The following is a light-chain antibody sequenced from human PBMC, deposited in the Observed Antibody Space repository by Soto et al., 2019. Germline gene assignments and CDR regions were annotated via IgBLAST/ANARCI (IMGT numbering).Light chain of an antibody. Sequence: DIVMTQSPDSLAVSLGERATINCKSSQSVLYSSNNEKYLAWHQQRPGQPPKVLIYWASTRESGVPDRFSGSGSGTDFTLTISNLQAEDVAVYYCQQYYSAPFTFGGGTKVEIK. CDR3: QQYYSAPFT. J-gene: IGKJ4*01. V-gene: IGKV4-1*01. CDR1: QSVLYSSNNEKY. CDR2: WAS.